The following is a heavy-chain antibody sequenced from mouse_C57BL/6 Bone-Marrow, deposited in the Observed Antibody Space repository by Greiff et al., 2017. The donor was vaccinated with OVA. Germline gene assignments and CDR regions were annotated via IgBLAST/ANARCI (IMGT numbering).Heavy chain of an antibody. CDR1: GYTFTSYG. CDR3: ARRGITTGYFDY. Sequence: LVESGAELARPGASVKLSCKASGYTFTSYGISWVKQRTGQGLEWIGEIYPRSGNTYYNEKLKGKATLTADKSSSTAYMELRSLTSEDSAVYFCARRGITTGYFDYWGQGTTLTVSS. CDR2: IYPRSGNT. D-gene: IGHD2-4*01. V-gene: IGHV1-81*01. J-gene: IGHJ2*01.